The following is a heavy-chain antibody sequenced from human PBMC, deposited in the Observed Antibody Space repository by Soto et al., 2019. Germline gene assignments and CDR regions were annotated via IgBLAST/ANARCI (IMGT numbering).Heavy chain of an antibody. Sequence: GGSLRLSCAASGXTFSSYVMSWVRQAPGKGLEWVSAISGGGGNTYYADSVKGRFTVSRDNSKNTLYLQMNSLRAEDTAVYYCAKIHTDSSSWYPYFDYWGQGTLVTVSS. V-gene: IGHV3-23*01. D-gene: IGHD6-13*01. CDR3: AKIHTDSSSWYPYFDY. J-gene: IGHJ4*02. CDR2: ISGGGGNT. CDR1: GXTFSSYV.